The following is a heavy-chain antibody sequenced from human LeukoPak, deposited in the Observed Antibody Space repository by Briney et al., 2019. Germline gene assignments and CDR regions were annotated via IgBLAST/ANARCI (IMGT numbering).Heavy chain of an antibody. CDR3: SRENGAFSPFGY. D-gene: IGHD2-8*01. Sequence: SETLSLTCTVSGGSISTYYWSWIRQPPGKGLEWIGYIYYSGSTNYNPSLKSRVTISLDTSKNQFSLRLSSVTAADTAVYYCSRENGAFSPFGYWGQGTLVTV. CDR1: GGSISTYY. V-gene: IGHV4-59*01. J-gene: IGHJ4*02. CDR2: IYYSGST.